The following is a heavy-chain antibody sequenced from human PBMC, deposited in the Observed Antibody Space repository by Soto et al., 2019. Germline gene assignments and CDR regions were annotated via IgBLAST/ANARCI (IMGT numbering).Heavy chain of an antibody. Sequence: SETLSLTCAVYGGSFSGYYWSWIRQPPGKGLEWIGEINHSGSTNYNPSLKSRVTISVDTSKNQFSLKLSSVTAADTDVYYCARGVVVVPAAIRDGDYYYGMDVWGQGTTVTVSS. CDR1: GGSFSGYY. CDR2: INHSGST. J-gene: IGHJ6*02. D-gene: IGHD2-2*02. V-gene: IGHV4-34*01. CDR3: ARGVVVVPAAIRDGDYYYGMDV.